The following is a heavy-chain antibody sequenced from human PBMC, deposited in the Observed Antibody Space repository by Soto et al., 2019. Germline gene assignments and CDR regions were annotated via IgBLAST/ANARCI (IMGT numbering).Heavy chain of an antibody. D-gene: IGHD3-22*01. V-gene: IGHV1-8*01. J-gene: IGHJ4*02. CDR1: GYTFTSYD. CDR3: ARGGYYYDSSAYYRPFDY. Sequence: ASVKVSCKDSGYTFTSYDINWVRQATGQGLEWMGWMNPNSGNTGYAQKFQGRVTMTRSTSINTAYMELSSLRSEDTAVYYCARGGYYYDSSAYYRPFDYWGQGTLVTVSS. CDR2: MNPNSGNT.